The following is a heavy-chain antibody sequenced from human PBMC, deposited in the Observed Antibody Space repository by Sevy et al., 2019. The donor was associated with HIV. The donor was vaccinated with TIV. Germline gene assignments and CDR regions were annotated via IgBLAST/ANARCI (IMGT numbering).Heavy chain of an antibody. V-gene: IGHV3-30-3*01. D-gene: IGHD5-12*01. CDR3: ARGPYNSGLRLDF. Sequence: GGSLRLSCAASGFSLSDYAIHWARQGPVKGLEWLTVISFDGGNKYYADSVKGRFTISRENSKNKVYLQMNSLRPEDTALYYCARGPYNSGLRLDFWGRGILVTVSS. CDR1: GFSLSDYA. J-gene: IGHJ4*02. CDR2: ISFDGGNK.